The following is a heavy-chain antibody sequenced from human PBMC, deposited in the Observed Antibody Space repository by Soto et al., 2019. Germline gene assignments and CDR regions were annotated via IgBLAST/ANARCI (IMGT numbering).Heavy chain of an antibody. V-gene: IGHV3-9*01. CDR1: EFTFSSYA. CDR2: ISWNSGSI. J-gene: IGHJ6*02. CDR3: AKDFQQLGYYYYGMDV. Sequence: PGGSLRLSCAASEFTFSSYAMSWVRQAPGEGLEWVSGISWNSGSIGYADSVKGRFTISRDNAKNSLYLQMNSLRAEDTALYYCAKDFQQLGYYYYGMDVWGQGTTVTVSS. D-gene: IGHD6-13*01.